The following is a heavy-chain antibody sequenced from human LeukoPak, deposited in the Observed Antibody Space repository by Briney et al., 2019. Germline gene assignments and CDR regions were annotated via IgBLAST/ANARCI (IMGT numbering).Heavy chain of an antibody. Sequence: SETLSLTCTVSGFSISSGHYWGWVRQPPGAGLEWIGSVYQSGTTYYNPSLKSRVTTSVDMSKNQFSLRLRPVTAADTAVYYCARIFIRSGYSSCFDCWGQGTLVTVSS. J-gene: IGHJ4*02. D-gene: IGHD3-3*01. CDR2: VYQSGTT. CDR1: GFSISSGHY. V-gene: IGHV4-38-2*02. CDR3: ARIFIRSGYSSCFDC.